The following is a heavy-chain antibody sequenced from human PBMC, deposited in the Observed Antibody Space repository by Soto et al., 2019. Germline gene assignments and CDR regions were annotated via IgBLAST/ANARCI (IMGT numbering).Heavy chain of an antibody. CDR3: ARSSFGELVDY. D-gene: IGHD3-10*01. Sequence: QVQLQESGPGLVKPSETLSLTCTVSGGSISSYYWSWIRQPPGKGLEWIGYIYYSGSTNYNPSLKSRVTISVDTSKNQFSLKLSSVTAADTAVYYCARSSFGELVDYWGQGTLVTVSS. J-gene: IGHJ4*02. CDR2: IYYSGST. V-gene: IGHV4-59*01. CDR1: GGSISSYY.